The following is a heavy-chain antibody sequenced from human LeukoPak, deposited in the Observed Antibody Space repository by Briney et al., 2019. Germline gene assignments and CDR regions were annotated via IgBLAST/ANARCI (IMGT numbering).Heavy chain of an antibody. J-gene: IGHJ4*02. CDR1: GGTFSSYA. Sequence: VASVKVSCKASGGTFSSYAISWVRQAPGQGLEWMGGIIPIFGTANYAQKFQGRVTITADKSTSTAYMELSSLRSEDTAVYYCARDSLYYYDSSGYPYWGQGTLVTVSS. CDR2: IIPIFGTA. CDR3: ARDSLYYYDSSGYPY. V-gene: IGHV1-69*06. D-gene: IGHD3-22*01.